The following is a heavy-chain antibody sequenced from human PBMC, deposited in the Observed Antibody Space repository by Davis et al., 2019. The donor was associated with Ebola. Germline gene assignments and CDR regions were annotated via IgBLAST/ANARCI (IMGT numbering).Heavy chain of an antibody. V-gene: IGHV4-34*01. CDR3: ARGASVLVVVAARRWWFDP. CDR1: GDSISNYY. J-gene: IGHJ5*02. Sequence: MPSETLSLTCSVSGDSISNYYWSWIRQPPGKGLEWIGEINHSGSTNYNPSLKSRVTISVDTSKNQFSLKLSSVTAADTAVYYCARGASVLVVVAARRWWFDPWGQGTLATVSS. D-gene: IGHD2-15*01. CDR2: INHSGST.